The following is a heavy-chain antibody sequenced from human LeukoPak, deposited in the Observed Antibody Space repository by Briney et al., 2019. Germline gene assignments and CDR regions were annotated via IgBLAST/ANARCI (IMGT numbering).Heavy chain of an antibody. D-gene: IGHD3-10*01. CDR3: AREGYYGSGSPPSLYFDY. CDR1: EFTVSRSY. Sequence: GGSLRLSCAATEFTVSRSYMTWVRQAPGKGLEWVAVTSSDLNVKLYADSVKGRFTISRDNSRSTLYLQMNSLRPEDTAIYYCAREGYYGSGSPPSLYFDYWGQGTLVTVSS. V-gene: IGHV3-30*03. CDR2: TSSDLNVK. J-gene: IGHJ4*02.